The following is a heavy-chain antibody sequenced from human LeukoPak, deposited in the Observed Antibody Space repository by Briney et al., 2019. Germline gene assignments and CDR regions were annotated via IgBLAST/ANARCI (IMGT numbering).Heavy chain of an antibody. CDR1: GFTFSSYA. Sequence: PGGSLRLSCAASGFTFSSYAMHWVRQAPGKGLEWVAVISYDGSNKYYADSVKGRFTISRDNAKNSLYLQMNSLRAEDTAVYYCASGASSPGINYWGQGTLVTVSS. CDR2: ISYDGSNK. V-gene: IGHV3-30*04. J-gene: IGHJ4*02. D-gene: IGHD2-2*01. CDR3: ASGASSPGINY.